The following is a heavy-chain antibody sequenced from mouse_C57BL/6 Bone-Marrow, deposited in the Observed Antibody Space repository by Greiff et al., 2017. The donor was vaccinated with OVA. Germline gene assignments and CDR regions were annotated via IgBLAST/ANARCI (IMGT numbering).Heavy chain of an antibody. CDR1: GFTFSDFY. J-gene: IGHJ4*01. CDR3: ARDAYYGSSYDAMDY. Sequence: EVQLVESGGGLVQSGRSLRLSCATSGFTFSDFYMAWVRQAPGKGLEWIAASRNKANDYTTEYSASVKGRFIVSRDTSQSILYLQMNALRAEDTAIYYCARDAYYGSSYDAMDYWGQGTSVTVSS. D-gene: IGHD1-1*01. CDR2: SRNKANDYTT. V-gene: IGHV7-1*01.